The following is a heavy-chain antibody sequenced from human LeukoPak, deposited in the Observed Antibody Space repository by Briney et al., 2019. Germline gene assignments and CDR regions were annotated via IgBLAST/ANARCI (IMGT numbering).Heavy chain of an antibody. CDR2: ISYDGSNK. CDR3: ARDRSLWSSGYYSAFDY. CDR1: GFTFSSYA. J-gene: IGHJ4*02. V-gene: IGHV3-30-3*01. D-gene: IGHD3-22*01. Sequence: GGSLRLSCAASGFTFSSYAMHWVRQAPGKGLEWVAVISYDGSNKYYADSVKGRFTISRDNSKNTLYLQMNSLGAEDTAVYYCARDRSLWSSGYYSAFDYWGQGTLVTVSS.